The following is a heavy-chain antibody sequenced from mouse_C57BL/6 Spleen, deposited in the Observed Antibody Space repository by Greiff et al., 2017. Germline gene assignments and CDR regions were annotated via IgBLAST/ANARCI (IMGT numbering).Heavy chain of an antibody. CDR2: IWSGGST. CDR1: GFSSTSYG. D-gene: IGHD3-2*02. Sequence: VQLKESGPGLVQPSQSLSITCTVSGFSSTSYGVHWVRQSPGKGLEWLGVIWSGGSTDYNAAFISRLSISKDNSKSQVFFKMNSLQADDTAIYYCARNLLDSSGYGFAYWGQGTLVTVSA. J-gene: IGHJ3*01. CDR3: ARNLLDSSGYGFAY. V-gene: IGHV2-2*01.